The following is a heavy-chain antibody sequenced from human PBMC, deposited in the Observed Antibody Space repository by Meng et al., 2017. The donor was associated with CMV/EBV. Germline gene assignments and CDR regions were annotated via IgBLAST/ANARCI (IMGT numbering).Heavy chain of an antibody. J-gene: IGHJ6*02. Sequence: GVSLRLSCAASRFTFSSYWMHWVRQAPGKWLVWVSRINSDGSSTSYADSVEGRFTISRDNAKNTLYLQMNSLRAEDTAVYYCAREPDYGMDVWGQGTTVTVSS. CDR2: INSDGSST. CDR3: AREPDYGMDV. V-gene: IGHV3-74*01. D-gene: IGHD1-14*01. CDR1: RFTFSSYW.